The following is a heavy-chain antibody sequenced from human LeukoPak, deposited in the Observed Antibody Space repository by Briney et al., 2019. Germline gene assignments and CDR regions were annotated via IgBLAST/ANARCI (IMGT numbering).Heavy chain of an antibody. CDR1: GYTFTGYY. V-gene: IGHV1-2*04. CDR2: INPNSGGT. J-gene: IGHJ4*02. D-gene: IGHD6-13*01. CDR3: ARGPLRIAAAGEFDY. Sequence: ASVTVSCKASGYTFTGYYMHWVRQAPGQGLEWMGWINPNSGGTNYAQKFQGWVTMTRDTSISTAYMELSRLRSDDTAVYYCARGPLRIAAAGEFDYWGQGTLVTVSS.